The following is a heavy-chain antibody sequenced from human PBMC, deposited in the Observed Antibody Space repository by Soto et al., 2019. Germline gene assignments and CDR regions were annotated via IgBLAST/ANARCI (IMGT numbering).Heavy chain of an antibody. CDR1: GFTSSNSW. V-gene: IGHV3-7*01. CDR3: AKYTSANWFDP. Sequence: EVQLVESGGGLVQPGGSLRLSCEASGFTSSNSWMTWVRQAPGKGLEWVANINQDGSKKYYVDSVKGRFTISRDNAKNSLFLQMNSLRAEDTAVYYCAKYTSANWFDPWNQGTLVTVSS. D-gene: IGHD2-15*01. J-gene: IGHJ5*02. CDR2: INQDGSKK.